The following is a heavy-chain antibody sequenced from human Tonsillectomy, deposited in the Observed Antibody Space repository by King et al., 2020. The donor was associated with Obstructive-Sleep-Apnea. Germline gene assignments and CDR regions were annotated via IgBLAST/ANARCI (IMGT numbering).Heavy chain of an antibody. CDR2: IIPILGIA. CDR1: GGTFSSYA. D-gene: IGHD5-24*01. J-gene: IGHJ6*01. CDR3: AADPAGDGYNTYYSYCGMDV. Sequence: QLVQSGAEVKKPGSSVKVSCKASGGTFSSYAISWVRQAPGQGLEWMGGIIPILGIANYAQKFQGRVTITADKSTSTAYMELSSLRSEDTAVYYCAADPAGDGYNTYYSYCGMDVWGEGSQVTASS. V-gene: IGHV1-69*09.